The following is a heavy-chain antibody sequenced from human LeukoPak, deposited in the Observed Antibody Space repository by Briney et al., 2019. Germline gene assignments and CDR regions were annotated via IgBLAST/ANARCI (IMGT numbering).Heavy chain of an antibody. D-gene: IGHD6-6*01. V-gene: IGHV3-21*01. J-gene: IGHJ4*02. CDR1: GFIFSSYS. Sequence: GGSLRLSCAASGFIFSSYSMNWVRQAPRRGLEWVSSISSTSVYIYYADSVKGRFTISRDNAETSLYLQMNSLRAEDTAVYYCARTGDSSSRLYDYWGQGTLVTVSS. CDR3: ARTGDSSSRLYDY. CDR2: ISSTSVYI.